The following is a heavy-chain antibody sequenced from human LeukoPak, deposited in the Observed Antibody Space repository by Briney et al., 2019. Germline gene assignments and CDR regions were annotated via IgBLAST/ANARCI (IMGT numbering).Heavy chain of an antibody. CDR1: GSPFGTSW. J-gene: IGHJ3*02. CDR3: ARDPGPSILAWGAFDI. V-gene: IGHV3-7*01. CDR2: KNPDGSDK. D-gene: IGHD3-3*02. Sequence: GGPLSPSGEALGSPFGTSWLTWVGQAPGKGLGWLGNKNPDGSDKYYADSMKGRFTISKDNAKNSLYLQIDSLRAEDTAVYHCARDPGPSILAWGAFDIWGQGTRVTVSS.